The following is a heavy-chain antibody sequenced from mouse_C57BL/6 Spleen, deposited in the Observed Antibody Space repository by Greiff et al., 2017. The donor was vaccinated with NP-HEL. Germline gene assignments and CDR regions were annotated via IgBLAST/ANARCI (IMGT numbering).Heavy chain of an antibody. J-gene: IGHJ2*01. Sequence: QVQLKQSGAELVRPGTSVKMSCKASGYTFTNYWIGWAKQRPGHGLEWIGDIYPGGGYTNYNEKFKGKATLTADKSSSTAYMQFSSLTSEDSAIYYCARRDYGSSYGDYFDYWGQGTTLTVSS. CDR2: IYPGGGYT. D-gene: IGHD1-1*01. V-gene: IGHV1-63*01. CDR3: ARRDYGSSYGDYFDY. CDR1: GYTFTNYW.